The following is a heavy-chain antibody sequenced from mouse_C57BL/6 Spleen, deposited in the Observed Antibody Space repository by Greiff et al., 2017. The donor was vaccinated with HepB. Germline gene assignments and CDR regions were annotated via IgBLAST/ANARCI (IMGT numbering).Heavy chain of an antibody. J-gene: IGHJ4*01. CDR2: IYPGDGDT. CDR1: GYAFSSYW. V-gene: IGHV1-80*01. D-gene: IGHD2-1*01. Sequence: QVQLQQSGAELVKPGASVKISCKASGYAFSSYWMNWVKQRPGKGLEWIGQIYPGDGDTNYNGKFKGKATLTADKASSTAYMQLSSLTSEDSAVYFCARAVYGNYDYYAMDYWGQGTSVTVSS. CDR3: ARAVYGNYDYYAMDY.